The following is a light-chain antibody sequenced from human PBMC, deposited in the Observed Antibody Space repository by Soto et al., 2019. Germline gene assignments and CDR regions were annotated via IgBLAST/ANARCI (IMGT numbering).Light chain of an antibody. CDR3: QQYGNSPLT. Sequence: EIVLTQSPGTLSLSPGERATLSCRASQSVNGNYLGWYQQKPGQAPRLLIHGTSNRATGIPDRFSGSGSGTHFTLTISRLEPEDFAVYFCQQYGNSPLTFGGGTKVEIK. V-gene: IGKV3-20*01. CDR1: QSVNGNY. CDR2: GTS. J-gene: IGKJ4*01.